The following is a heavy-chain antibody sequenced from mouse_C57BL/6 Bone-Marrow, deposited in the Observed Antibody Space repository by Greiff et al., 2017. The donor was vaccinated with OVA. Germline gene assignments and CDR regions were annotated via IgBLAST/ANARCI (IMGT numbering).Heavy chain of an antibody. J-gene: IGHJ3*01. CDR2: ISYDGSN. CDR3: AREGITTVVEGFAY. Sequence: EVQRVESGPGLVKPSQSLSLTCSVTGYSITSGYYWNWIRQFPGNKLEWMGYISYDGSNNYNPSLKNRISITRDTSKNQFFLKLNSVTTEDTATYYCAREGITTVVEGFAYWGQGTLVTVSA. V-gene: IGHV3-6*01. D-gene: IGHD1-1*01. CDR1: GYSITSGYY.